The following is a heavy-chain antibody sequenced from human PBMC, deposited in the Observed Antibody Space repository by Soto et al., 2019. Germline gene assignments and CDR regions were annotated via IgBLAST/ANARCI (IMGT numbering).Heavy chain of an antibody. D-gene: IGHD2-21*01. Sequence: EVQLLESGGGLVQPGGSLRLSCAASGFTFSSYAMSWVRQAPGKGLEWVSAISGSGGSTYYADSVKGRFTISRDNSKNTLDLQMNSVRAEDTAVYYCAKDHGIVVVIAHYFDYWGQGTLVTVSS. CDR3: AKDHGIVVVIAHYFDY. CDR2: ISGSGGST. V-gene: IGHV3-23*01. J-gene: IGHJ4*02. CDR1: GFTFSSYA.